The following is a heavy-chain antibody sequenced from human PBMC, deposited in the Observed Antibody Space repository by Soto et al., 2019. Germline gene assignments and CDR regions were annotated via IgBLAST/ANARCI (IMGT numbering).Heavy chain of an antibody. CDR2: IYNSGST. D-gene: IGHD3-10*01. Sequence: TSETLSLTCTVSGGSISSYYWSWVRQPPGKGLEWIGYIYNSGSTNYNPSLKSRVTISVDTSKNQFSLKLSSVTAADTAVYYCARDGSGRPETTWGQGTMVTVSS. V-gene: IGHV4-59*01. CDR1: GGSISSYY. J-gene: IGHJ3*01. CDR3: ARDGSGRPETT.